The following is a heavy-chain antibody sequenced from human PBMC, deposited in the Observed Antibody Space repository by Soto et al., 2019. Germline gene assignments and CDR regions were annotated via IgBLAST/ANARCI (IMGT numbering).Heavy chain of an antibody. J-gene: IGHJ3*02. CDR1: GFTFSSYS. Sequence: PGGSLRLSCAASGFTFSSYSMNWVRQAPGKGLEWVSYISSSSSTIYYADSVKGRFTISRDNAKNSLYLQMNSLRAEDTAVYYCARTLRVAGYDAFDIWGQGTMVTVSS. CDR3: ARTLRVAGYDAFDI. V-gene: IGHV3-48*01. D-gene: IGHD6-19*01. CDR2: ISSSSSTI.